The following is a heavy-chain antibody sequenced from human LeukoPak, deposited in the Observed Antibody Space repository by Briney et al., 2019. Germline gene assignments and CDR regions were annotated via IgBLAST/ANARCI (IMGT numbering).Heavy chain of an antibody. CDR3: ARGSLSLSGDHVY. J-gene: IGHJ4*02. CDR1: GFTFSSYW. V-gene: IGHV3-74*01. Sequence: GGSLRLSCAASGFTFSSYWMHWVRQAPGKGLVWVSRINSDGSSTSYADSVKGRFTISRDNAKNTLYLQMNSLRAEDTAVYYCARGSLSLSGDHVYWGQGTLVTVSS. D-gene: IGHD4-17*01. CDR2: INSDGSST.